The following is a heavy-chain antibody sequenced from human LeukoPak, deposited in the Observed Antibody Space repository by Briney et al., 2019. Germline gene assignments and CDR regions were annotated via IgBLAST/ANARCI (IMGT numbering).Heavy chain of an antibody. D-gene: IGHD3-16*01. CDR1: GFTFSSYA. Sequence: PGGSLRLSCAASGFTFSSYAVNWVRQAPGKGLEWVSSISGSGGSTYYTDSVKGRFTISRDNAKNTLFLQMNSLRAEDTAVYYCAKDRCWGSCGQFDYWAQGTLVTVSS. CDR3: AKDRCWGSCGQFDY. J-gene: IGHJ4*02. CDR2: ISGSGGST. V-gene: IGHV3-23*01.